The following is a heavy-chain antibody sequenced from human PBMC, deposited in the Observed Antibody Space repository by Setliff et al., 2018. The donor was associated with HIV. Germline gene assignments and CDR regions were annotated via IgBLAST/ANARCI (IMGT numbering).Heavy chain of an antibody. CDR1: GYSFTSYW. D-gene: IGHD3-22*01. CDR3: ARHSHYDRSGYYYHKMPDDAFDI. CDR2: IYPGDSDT. Sequence: PGESLKISCKGSGYSFTSYWIGWVRQMPGKGLEWMGIIYPGDSDTRYSPSFQGQVTISTDKSISTAFLQWSSLKASDTAMYYCARHSHYDRSGYYYHKMPDDAFDIWGLGTMVTVSS. J-gene: IGHJ3*02. V-gene: IGHV5-51*01.